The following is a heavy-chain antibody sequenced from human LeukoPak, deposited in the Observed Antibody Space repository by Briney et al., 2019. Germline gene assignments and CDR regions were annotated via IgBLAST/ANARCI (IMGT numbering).Heavy chain of an antibody. J-gene: IGHJ3*02. D-gene: IGHD3-16*01. CDR2: ISSNGGST. V-gene: IGHV3-64*01. CDR3: ATYDYVWGSSNDAFDI. Sequence: PGGSLRLSCAASGFTFSSYAMHWVRQAPGKGLEYVSAISSNGGSTYYANSVKGRFTISRDNSKNTLYLQMGSLRAEDTAVYYCATYDYVWGSSNDAFDIWGQGTMVTVSS. CDR1: GFTFSSYA.